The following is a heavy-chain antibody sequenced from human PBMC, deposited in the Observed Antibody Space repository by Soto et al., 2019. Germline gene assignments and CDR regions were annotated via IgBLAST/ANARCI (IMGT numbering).Heavy chain of an antibody. CDR2: IIPILGIA. CDR3: ARDSGRYCSSTSCYGQYNGFDP. D-gene: IGHD2-2*01. J-gene: IGHJ5*02. Sequence: GASVKVCCKASGVTFSSYTISWVRQAPGQGLEWMGRIIPILGIANYAQKFQGRVTITADKSTSTAYMELSSLRSEDTAVYYCARDSGRYCSSTSCYGQYNGFDPWGQGTLVTASS. CDR1: GVTFSSYT. V-gene: IGHV1-69*04.